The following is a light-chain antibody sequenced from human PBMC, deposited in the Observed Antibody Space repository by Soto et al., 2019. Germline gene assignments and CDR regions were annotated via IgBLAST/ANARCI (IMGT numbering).Light chain of an antibody. CDR3: QQYSNSPLT. Sequence: EIVLTQSPDTLSLSPGERATLSCRASQSVSSSYLAWYQQNPGQAPRLLIYGTSNRATGIPDRFSGSGSETDFTITISRLEPEDFAVYDCQQYSNSPLTFGEGTKVDIK. CDR2: GTS. V-gene: IGKV3-20*01. CDR1: QSVSSSY. J-gene: IGKJ4*01.